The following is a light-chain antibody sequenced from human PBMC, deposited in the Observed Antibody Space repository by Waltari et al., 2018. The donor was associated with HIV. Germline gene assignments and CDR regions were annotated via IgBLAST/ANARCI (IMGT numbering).Light chain of an antibody. J-gene: IGKJ1*01. CDR3: RQSYISPRT. V-gene: IGKV1-39*01. CDR2: GAS. Sequence: DIQMTQSPSSLSASLGDRVTIPCRASQSISSFLYWYQQKPGKAPKLLIYGASNWQSGVPSRFSGSGSGTDFTLTISSLQPEDFATYYCRQSYISPRTFGLGTKVDIK. CDR1: QSISSF.